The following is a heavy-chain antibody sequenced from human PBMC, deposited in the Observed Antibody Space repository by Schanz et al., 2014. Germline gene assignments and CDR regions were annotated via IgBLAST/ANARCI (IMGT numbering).Heavy chain of an antibody. V-gene: IGHV3-23*01. Sequence: EEQLLESGGALVQPGGSLRLSCAASGFSFSNYALVWVRQPPGKGLEWISGISGFGTGAYYADSVKGRFSISRDNSKNTLYLQMDSLRAEDTAVYYCARDMLRRYGALEIWGRGTMVIVSS. CDR3: ARDMLRRYGALEI. J-gene: IGHJ3*02. CDR2: ISGFGTGA. D-gene: IGHD2-8*01. CDR1: GFSFSNYA.